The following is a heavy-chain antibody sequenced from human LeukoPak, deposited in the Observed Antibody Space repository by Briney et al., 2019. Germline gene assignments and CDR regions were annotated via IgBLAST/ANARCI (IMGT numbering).Heavy chain of an antibody. CDR3: ATYTSGSPFDY. D-gene: IGHD6-19*01. CDR1: GYTFSGYY. Sequence: KPGASVKVSCKASGYTFSGYYIHWVRQAPGQGLEWMGWMNPDSGGTNYAQKFQGRVTMPRGTSITTAYMELSRLRSDDTAVYYCATYTSGSPFDYWGQGTLVTVSP. CDR2: MNPDSGGT. V-gene: IGHV1-2*02. J-gene: IGHJ4*02.